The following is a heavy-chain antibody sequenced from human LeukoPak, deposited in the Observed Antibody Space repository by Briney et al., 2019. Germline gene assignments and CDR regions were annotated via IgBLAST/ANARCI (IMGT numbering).Heavy chain of an antibody. D-gene: IGHD3-10*01. CDR1: GYTFTGYY. J-gene: IGHJ4*02. Sequence: ASVKVSCKASGYTFTGYYIHWVRQAPGQGLEWMGWINPNSGGTNYAQKFQSRVTMTRDTSISTAYMELRSLRSDDTAVYYCARLGILSGRPDYWGQGTLVTVSS. CDR3: ARLGILSGRPDY. V-gene: IGHV1-2*02. CDR2: INPNSGGT.